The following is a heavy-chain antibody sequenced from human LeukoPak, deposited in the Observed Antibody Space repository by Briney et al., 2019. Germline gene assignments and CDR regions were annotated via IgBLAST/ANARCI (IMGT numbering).Heavy chain of an antibody. Sequence: GGSLRLSCAASGFIFSSHWMHWVRQAPGKRPVWVSRINGDGSSTSYADSVKGRFTISRDNAKNMLYLQMNSLRAEDTAVYYCVRRGETATNDYWGQGTLVTVSS. J-gene: IGHJ4*02. CDR1: GFIFSSHW. D-gene: IGHD5-24*01. V-gene: IGHV3-74*01. CDR3: VRRGETATNDY. CDR2: INGDGSST.